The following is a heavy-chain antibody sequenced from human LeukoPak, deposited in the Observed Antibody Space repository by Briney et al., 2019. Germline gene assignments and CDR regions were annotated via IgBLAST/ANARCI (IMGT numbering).Heavy chain of an antibody. CDR3: ASTRVVPAAGWFDP. V-gene: IGHV4-38-2*01. J-gene: IGHJ5*02. CDR1: GYSISSGYY. CDR2: IYHSGST. D-gene: IGHD2-2*01. Sequence: SETLSLTCAVSGYSISSGYYWGWIRQPPGKGLEWIGSIYHSGSTYYNPSLKSRVTISVDTSKNQFSLKLSSVTAADTAVYYCASTRVVPAAGWFDPWGQGTMVTVSS.